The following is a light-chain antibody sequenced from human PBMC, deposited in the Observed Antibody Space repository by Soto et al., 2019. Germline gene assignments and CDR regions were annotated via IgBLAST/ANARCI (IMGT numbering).Light chain of an antibody. Sequence: QTVVTQEPSFSVSPGGTITLTCGLSSGSVSTNNYPSWYQQTPGQAPRTLIYNTNTRSSGVPDRFSGSILGNQAALTITGAHEDDECDYYCLLYVGSGIHWVFGGGTKLTVL. CDR1: SGSVSTNNY. CDR3: LLYVGSGIHWV. CDR2: NTN. J-gene: IGLJ3*02. V-gene: IGLV8-61*01.